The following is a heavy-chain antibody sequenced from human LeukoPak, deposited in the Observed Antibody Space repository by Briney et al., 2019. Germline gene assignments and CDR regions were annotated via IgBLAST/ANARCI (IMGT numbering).Heavy chain of an antibody. CDR2: ISGSGGST. CDR1: GFTFSSYA. V-gene: IGHV3-23*01. CDR3: TSPITDCGGDCYGFDY. Sequence: PGGSLRLSCPASGFTFSSYAMSWVRQAPGKGLEWVSAISGSGGSTYYADSVKGRFTISRDNSKNTLYLQMNSLRAEDTAVYYCTSPITDCGGDCYGFDYWGQGTLVTVSS. D-gene: IGHD2-21*02. J-gene: IGHJ4*02.